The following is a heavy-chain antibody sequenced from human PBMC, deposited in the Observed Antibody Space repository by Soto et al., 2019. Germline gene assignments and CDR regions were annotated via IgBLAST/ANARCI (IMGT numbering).Heavy chain of an antibody. CDR2: IFYSGST. CDR1: GGSVNSYY. CDR3: ARVFPSYCGGDCSYFDS. J-gene: IGHJ4*02. D-gene: IGHD2-21*02. Sequence: NPSETLSLTCTVSGGSVNSYYWSWIRQPPGKGLEWIGYIFYSGSTKSNPSLKSRVTMSVDMSKSQFSLRLTSVTAADTAVYYCARVFPSYCGGDCSYFDSWGQGTLVTVSS. V-gene: IGHV4-59*02.